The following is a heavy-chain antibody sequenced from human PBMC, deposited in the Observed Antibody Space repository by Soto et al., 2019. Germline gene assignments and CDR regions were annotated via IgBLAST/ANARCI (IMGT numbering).Heavy chain of an antibody. V-gene: IGHV3-30*03. Sequence: QVQLVESGGGVVQPGRSLRLSCVASGFTLSGHGMHWVRQAPGKGLEWVAVITYDGSEIHYSDSVKGRFTISRDTSKNIVYLQMTSLKTEDTAMYYCAREQGYGYYRVEDYWGQGTLVTVS. CDR2: ITYDGSEI. J-gene: IGHJ4*02. D-gene: IGHD1-26*01. CDR1: GFTLSGHG. CDR3: AREQGYGYYRVEDY.